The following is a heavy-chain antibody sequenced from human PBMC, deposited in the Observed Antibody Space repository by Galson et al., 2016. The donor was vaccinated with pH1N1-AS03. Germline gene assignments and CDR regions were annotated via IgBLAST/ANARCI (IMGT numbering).Heavy chain of an antibody. CDR2: TFYRSHWYY. J-gene: IGHJ4*02. CDR3: ARGTYRGWVPIRGYFDL. V-gene: IGHV6-1*01. D-gene: IGHD1-1*01. Sequence: CAISGDSVSSNSAAWTWIRQSPSRGLEWLGRTFYRSHWYYDYAESVKSRITINPDTAKNHFSLQLNSVTPKDTAVYYCARGTYRGWVPIRGYFDLWGQGTLVTVSS. CDR1: GDSVSSNSAA.